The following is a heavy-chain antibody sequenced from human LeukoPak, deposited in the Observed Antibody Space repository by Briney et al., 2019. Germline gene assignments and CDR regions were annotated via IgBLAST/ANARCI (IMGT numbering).Heavy chain of an antibody. J-gene: IGHJ6*03. V-gene: IGHV5-51*01. CDR2: IYPGDSDT. CDR3: ARLDSEVVPAASPYYYYYYMDV. D-gene: IGHD2-2*01. CDR1: GYSFTSYW. Sequence: GESLKISCKGSGYSFTSYWIGWVRQMPGKGLEWMGIIYPGDSDTRYSPSFQGQVTISADKSISTAYLQWSSLKASDTAMYYCARLDSEVVPAASPYYYYYYMDVWGKGTTVTVSS.